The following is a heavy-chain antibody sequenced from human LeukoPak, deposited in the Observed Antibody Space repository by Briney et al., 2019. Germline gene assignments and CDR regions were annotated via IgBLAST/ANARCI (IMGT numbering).Heavy chain of an antibody. Sequence: GGSLRLSCAASGFTFSNYAMSWVRQAPGKGLEWVSALTASGETTYYADSVKGRFTISRDNSKNTLFLQMNSLRAEDTAVYYCAANGESTDWHWNYWGQGTLVTVSS. V-gene: IGHV3-23*01. D-gene: IGHD3-9*01. CDR2: LTASGETT. CDR1: GFTFSNYA. J-gene: IGHJ4*02. CDR3: AANGESTDWHWNY.